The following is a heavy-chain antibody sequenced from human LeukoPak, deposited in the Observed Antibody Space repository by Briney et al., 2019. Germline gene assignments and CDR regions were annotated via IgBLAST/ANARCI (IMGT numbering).Heavy chain of an antibody. CDR2: INHSGST. D-gene: IGHD6-19*01. CDR3: ARRRGWYGWAY. J-gene: IGHJ4*02. CDR1: GGSFSGYY. Sequence: MASETLSLTCAVYGGSFSGYYWSWIRQAPGKGLEWIGEINHSGSTNYNPSLKSRVTISLDTSKNQFSLKLSSVTAADTAVYYCARRRGWYGWAYWGQGTLVTVSS. V-gene: IGHV4-34*01.